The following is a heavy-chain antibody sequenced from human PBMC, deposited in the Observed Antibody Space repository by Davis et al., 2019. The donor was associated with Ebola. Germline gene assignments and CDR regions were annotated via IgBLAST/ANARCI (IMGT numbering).Heavy chain of an antibody. CDR1: GYTFTYYN. J-gene: IGHJ4*02. D-gene: IGHD4-11*01. V-gene: IGHV1-2*06. CDR2: VILKSGAT. Sequence: SVTVSCQASGYTFTYYNIHWMRQAPGQGLEWLGRVILKSGATNYAQKFQGRVTMTRDTSISTVYMELSSLRYDDTADYYCARGHNYAHEYWGQGTLVTVSS. CDR3: ARGHNYAHEY.